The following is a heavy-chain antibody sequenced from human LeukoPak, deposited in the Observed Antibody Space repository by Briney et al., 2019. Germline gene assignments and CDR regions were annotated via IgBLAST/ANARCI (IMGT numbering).Heavy chain of an antibody. V-gene: IGHV4-59*11. Sequence: SETLSLTCTVSGGSISSHYWSWIRQPPGKGLEWIGYIYYSGSTNYNPSLKSRVTISVDTSKNQFSLKLSSVTAADTAVYFCAGEVVTAGLGDYYYYLDVWGKGTTVTVSS. J-gene: IGHJ6*03. CDR2: IYYSGST. CDR1: GGSISSHY. D-gene: IGHD2-2*01. CDR3: AGEVVTAGLGDYYYYLDV.